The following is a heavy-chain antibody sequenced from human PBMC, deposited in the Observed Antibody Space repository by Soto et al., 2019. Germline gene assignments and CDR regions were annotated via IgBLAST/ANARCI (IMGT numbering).Heavy chain of an antibody. V-gene: IGHV1-69*02. Sequence: ASVKVSCKASGGTFSSYTMSWVRQAPGQGLEWMRRIITILSIANYAQKFQGRVTITADKSTSTAYMELSSLRSGDTSVYYCAGGDDYGDYVQYFQHWGQGTLLTVSS. D-gene: IGHD4-17*01. CDR1: GGTFSSYT. CDR3: AGGDDYGDYVQYFQH. CDR2: IITILSIA. J-gene: IGHJ1*01.